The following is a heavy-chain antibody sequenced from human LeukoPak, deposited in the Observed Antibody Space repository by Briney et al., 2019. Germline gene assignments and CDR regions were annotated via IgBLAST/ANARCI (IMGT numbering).Heavy chain of an antibody. CDR3: ARGTRDSLFDY. CDR1: GFTFSSNS. D-gene: IGHD2-21*02. V-gene: IGHV3-48*01. Sequence: GGSLRLSCAASGFTFSSNSMNWVRQAPGKGLEWVSYISSSSSTIYYADSVKGRFTISRDNAKNSLYLQMNSLRAEDTAVYYCARGTRDSLFDYWGQGTLVTVSS. CDR2: ISSSSSTI. J-gene: IGHJ4*02.